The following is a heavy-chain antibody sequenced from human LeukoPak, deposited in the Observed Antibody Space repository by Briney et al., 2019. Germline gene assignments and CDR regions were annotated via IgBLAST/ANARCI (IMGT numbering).Heavy chain of an antibody. V-gene: IGHV3-74*01. D-gene: IGHD3-16*01. J-gene: IGHJ3*02. Sequence: GGSLRLSCAASGFTFSSYWMHWVRQAPGKGPVWVSRINSDGSSTSYADSVKGRFTISRDNAKNTLYLQMNSLRAEDTAVYYCARGYYDYVWGSYAFDIWGQGTMVTVSS. CDR3: ARGYYDYVWGSYAFDI. CDR1: GFTFSSYW. CDR2: INSDGSST.